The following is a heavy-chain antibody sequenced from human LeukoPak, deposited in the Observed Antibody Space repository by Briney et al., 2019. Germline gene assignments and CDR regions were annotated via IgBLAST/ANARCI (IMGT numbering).Heavy chain of an antibody. V-gene: IGHV4-4*07. CDR3: AKDQAWAAAGTVPDY. J-gene: IGHJ4*02. CDR2: IHTSGST. CDR1: GGSISSYY. D-gene: IGHD6-13*01. Sequence: PSQTLSLTCTFSGGSISSYYWSWIRQPAGKGLEWIGRIHTSGSTNYNPSLKSRVTMSVDTSKNQFSLKLSSVTAADTAVYYCAKDQAWAAAGTVPDYWGQGTLVTVSS.